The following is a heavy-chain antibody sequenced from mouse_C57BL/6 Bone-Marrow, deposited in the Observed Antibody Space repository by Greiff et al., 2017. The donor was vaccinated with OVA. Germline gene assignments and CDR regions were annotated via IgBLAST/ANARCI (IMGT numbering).Heavy chain of an antibody. CDR2: ISYDGSN. Sequence: EVQLVESGPGLVKPSQSLSLTCSVTGYSITSGYYWNWLRQFPGNKLEWMGYISYDGSNNYNPSLKNRISITRDTSKNQFFLKLNSVTTEDTATYYCARGDYGSSYFAYWGQGTLVTVSA. V-gene: IGHV3-6*01. D-gene: IGHD1-1*01. J-gene: IGHJ3*01. CDR1: GYSITSGYY. CDR3: ARGDYGSSYFAY.